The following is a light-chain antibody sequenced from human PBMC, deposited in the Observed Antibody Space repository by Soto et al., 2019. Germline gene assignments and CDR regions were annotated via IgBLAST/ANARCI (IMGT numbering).Light chain of an antibody. CDR2: TAS. V-gene: IGKV1-9*01. Sequence: DIQLTQSPSFLSASLGDRVTITCRASQGISSYLAWYQQKPGKAPNLLIHTASTLQSGGPSRFSGSGSGTEVTLTISSLQPEDFATYYCQQRNSYPITFGQGTRLEIK. CDR1: QGISSY. CDR3: QQRNSYPIT. J-gene: IGKJ5*01.